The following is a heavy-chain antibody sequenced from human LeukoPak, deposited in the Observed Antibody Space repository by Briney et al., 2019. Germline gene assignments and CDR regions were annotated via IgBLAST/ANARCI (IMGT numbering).Heavy chain of an antibody. CDR1: GYTFTSYY. V-gene: IGHV1-8*01. Sequence: ASVKVSCTASGYTFTSYYINWVRQATGQGLEWMGWMNPNSGNTGYAQKFQGRVTMSTAYMELSSLRSEDTAVYYCARELAAAGQWGQGTLVTVSS. CDR2: MNPNSGNT. J-gene: IGHJ4*02. CDR3: ARELAAAGQ. D-gene: IGHD6-13*01.